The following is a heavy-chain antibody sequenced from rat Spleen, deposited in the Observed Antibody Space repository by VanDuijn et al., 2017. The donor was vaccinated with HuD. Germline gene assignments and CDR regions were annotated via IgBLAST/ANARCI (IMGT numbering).Heavy chain of an antibody. CDR3: AREQQLSYVMDA. J-gene: IGHJ4*01. CDR2: ISPSGGDT. D-gene: IGHD1-2*01. V-gene: IGHV5-25*01. Sequence: EVQLVESGGVLVQPGRSMKLSCAASGFTFSNYYMAWVCQTPAKGLEWVASISPSGGDTYYRDSVKGRFTFSRDNAKSTLYLQMDSLRSEDTATYYCAREQQLSYVMDAWGQGASVTVSS. CDR1: GFTFSNYY.